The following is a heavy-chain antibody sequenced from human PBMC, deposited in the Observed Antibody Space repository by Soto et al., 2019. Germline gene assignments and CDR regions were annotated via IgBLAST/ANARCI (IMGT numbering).Heavy chain of an antibody. CDR2: ISGSGGST. Sequence: EVQLLESGGGLVQPGGSLRLSCAASGFTFSSYAMSWVRQAPGKGLEWVSAISGSGGSTYYADSVKGRFTISRDNSKNTLYLQMNSLRAEDTVVYYCAKEALVVAAPDYYYYMDVWGKGTTVTVSS. CDR1: GFTFSSYA. CDR3: AKEALVVAAPDYYYYMDV. J-gene: IGHJ6*03. D-gene: IGHD2-15*01. V-gene: IGHV3-23*01.